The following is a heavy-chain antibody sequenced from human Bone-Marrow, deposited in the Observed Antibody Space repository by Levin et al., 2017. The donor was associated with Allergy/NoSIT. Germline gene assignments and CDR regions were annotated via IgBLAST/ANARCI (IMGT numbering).Heavy chain of an antibody. CDR1: GFTFSHYG. CDR3: AKERHGSYWYFDV. D-gene: IGHD1-26*01. J-gene: IGHJ2*01. CDR2: ISYDGLYK. V-gene: IGHV3-30*18. Sequence: GGSLRLSCAASGFTFSHYGMHWVRQAPGKGLEWVSMISYDGLYKYYLDSVKGRFTISRDNSKNTLYLEMNSLRAEDTAVYYCAKERHGSYWYFDVWGRGSQVTVSS.